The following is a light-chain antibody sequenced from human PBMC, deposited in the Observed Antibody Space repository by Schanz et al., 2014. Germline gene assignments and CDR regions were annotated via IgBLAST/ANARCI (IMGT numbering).Light chain of an antibody. CDR1: SSDVGGYNY. J-gene: IGLJ1*01. CDR2: EVT. Sequence: QSALTQPPSASGSPGQSVTISCTGTSSDVGGYNYVSWYQQHPGKGPKVMIYEVTKRPSGVPDRFSGSKSGNTASLTVSGLQAEDEADYHCSSYAGSYNYVFGTGTKLTVL. V-gene: IGLV2-8*01. CDR3: SSYAGSYNYV.